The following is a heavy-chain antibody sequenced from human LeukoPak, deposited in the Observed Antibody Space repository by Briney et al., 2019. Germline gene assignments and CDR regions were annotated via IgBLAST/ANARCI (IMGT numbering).Heavy chain of an antibody. J-gene: IGHJ4*02. CDR1: GGTFSSYA. D-gene: IGHD4-17*01. Sequence: SVKVSCKASGGTFSSYAISWVRQAPGQGLEWMGGIIPIFGTANYAQKFQGRVTITADESTSTAYMELSSLRSEDTAVSYCARVGPSAPLYGDYGNYFDYWGQGTLVTVSS. CDR3: ARVGPSAPLYGDYGNYFDY. V-gene: IGHV1-69*01. CDR2: IIPIFGTA.